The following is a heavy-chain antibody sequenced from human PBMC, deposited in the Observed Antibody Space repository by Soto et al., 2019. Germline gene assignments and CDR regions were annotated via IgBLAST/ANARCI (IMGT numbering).Heavy chain of an antibody. Sequence: SETLSLTCIVSGESISSSSYYWGWIRQPPGKGLEWIGSIYYSGRTYYNPSFKSRVTISIDTPKNQFSLKLSSVTATDTAVYYCARQRTTVVTQAYFDHWGQGALVTVSS. CDR3: ARQRTTVVTQAYFDH. J-gene: IGHJ4*02. CDR1: GESISSSSYY. D-gene: IGHD2-21*02. V-gene: IGHV4-39*01. CDR2: IYYSGRT.